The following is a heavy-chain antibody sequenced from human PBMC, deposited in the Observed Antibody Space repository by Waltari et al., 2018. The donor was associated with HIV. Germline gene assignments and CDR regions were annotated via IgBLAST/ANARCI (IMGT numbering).Heavy chain of an antibody. V-gene: IGHV3-23*01. CDR1: GFTFRSYA. CDR2: ISGSGGST. J-gene: IGHJ6*02. D-gene: IGHD3-10*01. CDR3: AKSQGSGTYYYGMDV. Sequence: EVQLLESGGGLVQPGGSLRLAWAASGFTFRSYASCWVRQAPGKGLEWVSAISGSGGSTYYADSVKGRFTISRDNSKNTLYLQMNSLRAEDTAVYYCAKSQGSGTYYYGMDVWGQGTTVTVSS.